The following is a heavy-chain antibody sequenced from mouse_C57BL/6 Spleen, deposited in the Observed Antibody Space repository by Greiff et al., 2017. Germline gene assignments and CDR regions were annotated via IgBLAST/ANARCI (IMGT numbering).Heavy chain of an antibody. CDR3: ARLSGSSLYYFDY. D-gene: IGHD1-1*01. CDR1: GYSIPRDY. CDR2: LSYSGST. J-gene: IGHJ2*01. Sequence: EVQLVESGPGLAKPSQAPSLPCSVPGYSIPRDYWNWIRKFPGNKLEYMGYLSYSGSTYYNPSLKSRISITRDTSKNQYYLQLNSVTTEDTATYYCARLSGSSLYYFDYWGQGTTLTVSS. V-gene: IGHV3-8*01.